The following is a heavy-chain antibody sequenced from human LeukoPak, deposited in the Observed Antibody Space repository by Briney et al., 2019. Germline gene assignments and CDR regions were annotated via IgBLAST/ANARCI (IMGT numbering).Heavy chain of an antibody. Sequence: GSVKVSCKASGYTFTSYGISWVRQAPGKGLEWMGGFDPEDGETIYAQKFQGRVTMTEDTSTDTAYMELSSLRSEDTAVYYCATQDGYNFDYWGQGTLVTVSS. CDR2: FDPEDGET. D-gene: IGHD5-24*01. CDR1: GYTFTSYG. J-gene: IGHJ4*02. CDR3: ATQDGYNFDY. V-gene: IGHV1-24*01.